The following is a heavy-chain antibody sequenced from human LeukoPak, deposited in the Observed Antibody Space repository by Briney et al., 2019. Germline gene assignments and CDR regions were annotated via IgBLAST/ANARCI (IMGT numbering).Heavy chain of an antibody. CDR3: AKDSALLDYYDSSGYSPRDY. Sequence: GGSLRLSCAASGFTFSSYGMHWVRQAPGKGREWWAFLRYDGSNKYYADSVKGRFTISRDNSKNTLYLQMNSLRAEDTAVYYCAKDSALLDYYDSSGYSPRDYWGQGTLVTVSS. CDR2: LRYDGSNK. V-gene: IGHV3-30*02. CDR1: GFTFSSYG. D-gene: IGHD3-22*01. J-gene: IGHJ4*02.